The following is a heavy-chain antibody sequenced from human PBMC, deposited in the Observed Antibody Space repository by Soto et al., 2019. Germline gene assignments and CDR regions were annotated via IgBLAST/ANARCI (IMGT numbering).Heavy chain of an antibody. CDR3: ARVYYDNSGYPFDY. D-gene: IGHD3-22*01. CDR1: GYTFTRYG. V-gene: IGHV1-18*01. J-gene: IGHJ4*02. CDR2: ISPYNGNT. Sequence: QVQLVQSGTEVKKPGASLKVSCKTSGYTFTRYGITWVRQAPGQGLEWMGWISPYNGNTVYAQKLQGRVTMTTDTSRNPAYMEVRSLRSDDTAVYYCARVYYDNSGYPFDYWGQGTQVTVSS.